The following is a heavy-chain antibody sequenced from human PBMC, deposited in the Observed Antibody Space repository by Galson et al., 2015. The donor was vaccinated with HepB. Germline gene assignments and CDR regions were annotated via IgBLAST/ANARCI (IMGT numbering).Heavy chain of an antibody. V-gene: IGHV3-30*18. J-gene: IGHJ4*02. D-gene: IGHD3-16*01. CDR3: AKEGGNIHASYYFDH. CDR2: ISKDGSNK. CDR1: GFRFRSYG. Sequence: SLRLSCAASGFRFRSYGMYWVRQAPGKGLEWVALISKDGSNKDYVDSAKGRFSISRDNSKNTLYLEMKSLRGEDTAVYYCAKEGGNIHASYYFDHWGQGTLVTVSS.